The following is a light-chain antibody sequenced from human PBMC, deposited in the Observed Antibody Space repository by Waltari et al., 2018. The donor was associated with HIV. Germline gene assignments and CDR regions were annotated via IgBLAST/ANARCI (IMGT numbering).Light chain of an antibody. J-gene: IGLJ2*01. CDR1: NIGNKS. V-gene: IGLV3-21*02. Sequence: SYVLTQPPSVSVAPGQTARITCGENNIGNKSVHRYQQKAGQAPVLVVYDDGDRPSGIPERFSGSNSGNTDTLTINRVEAGDEADYYCQIWNDNTDHPDAVFGGGSKLTVL. CDR3: QIWNDNTDHPDAV. CDR2: DDG.